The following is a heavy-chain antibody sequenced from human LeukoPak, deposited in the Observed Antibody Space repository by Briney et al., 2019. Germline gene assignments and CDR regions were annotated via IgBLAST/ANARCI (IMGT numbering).Heavy chain of an antibody. CDR2: ISAYNGNT. CDR1: GYTFTSYD. J-gene: IGHJ3*02. CDR3: ASTVTTPGAFDI. V-gene: IGHV1-18*01. Sequence: GASVKVSCKASGYTFTSYDINWVRQAPGQGLEWMGWISAYNGNTNYAQKLQGRVTMTTDTSTSTAYMELRSLRSDDTAVYYCASTVTTPGAFDIWGQGTMVTVSS. D-gene: IGHD4-17*01.